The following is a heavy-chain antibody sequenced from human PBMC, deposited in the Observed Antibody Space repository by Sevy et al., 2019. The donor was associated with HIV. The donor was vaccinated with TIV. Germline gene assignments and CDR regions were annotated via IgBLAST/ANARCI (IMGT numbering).Heavy chain of an antibody. J-gene: IGHJ4*02. CDR3: AREIRQELGYSKRLDY. CDR2: INHSGST. D-gene: IGHD1-26*01. Sequence: SETLSLTCAVYGGSFSGYYWSWIRQPPGKGLEWTGEINHSGSTNYNPSLKSRVTISVDTSKNQFSLKLSSVTAADTAVYYCAREIRQELGYSKRLDYWGQGTLVTVSS. V-gene: IGHV4-34*01. CDR1: GGSFSGYY.